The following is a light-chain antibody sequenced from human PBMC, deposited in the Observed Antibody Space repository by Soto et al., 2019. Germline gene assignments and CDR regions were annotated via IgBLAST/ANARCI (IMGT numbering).Light chain of an antibody. V-gene: IGKV3-15*01. Sequence: EIVMTQSPATLSVSPGQRATLSCRASQSVSSNLAWYQQKPGQAPRLLIYGASARATGIPARFSGSGSGTELTLTISSLQSEDGAVYYCQQYNNGPITFGQGTRLEI. CDR2: GAS. CDR1: QSVSSN. CDR3: QQYNNGPIT. J-gene: IGKJ5*01.